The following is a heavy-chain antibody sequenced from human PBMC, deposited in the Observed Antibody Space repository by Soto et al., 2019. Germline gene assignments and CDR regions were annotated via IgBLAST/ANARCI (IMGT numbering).Heavy chain of an antibody. V-gene: IGHV2-5*02. Sequence: QITLKESGPTLVKPTQTLTLTCTFSGFSLTTRGVGVGWIRQPPGKALEWLALMYSDYDEGNSPSLKSRFTITKDIIKSPVLPTTNNMDRVGTATSYCAHRTRVYSYQVGYRGQGALVTVSS. CDR1: GFSLTTRGVG. J-gene: IGHJ4*02. D-gene: IGHD5-18*01. CDR3: AHRTRVYSYQVGY. CDR2: MYSDYDE.